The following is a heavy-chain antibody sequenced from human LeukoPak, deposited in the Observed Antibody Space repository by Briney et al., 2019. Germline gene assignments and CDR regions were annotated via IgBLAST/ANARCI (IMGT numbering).Heavy chain of an antibody. CDR1: GNSSTIYW. J-gene: IGHJ4*02. V-gene: IGHV5-51*01. D-gene: IGHD4-11*01. CDR3: ARLRTTKWSTYFDS. CDR2: IYPSDSDT. Sequence: LKISSTACGNSSTIYWLGWVRQLPGKVLEWVEIIYPSDSDTRYSPSFQGQVTISADKSISTPYLQRSRLNAANTTIYYCARLRTTKWSTYFDSWGQGNLVTVSS.